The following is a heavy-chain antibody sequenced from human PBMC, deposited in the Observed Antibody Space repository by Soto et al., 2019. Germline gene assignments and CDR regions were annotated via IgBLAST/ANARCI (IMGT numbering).Heavy chain of an antibody. D-gene: IGHD3-3*01. J-gene: IGHJ4*02. Sequence: SETLSLTCTVSGGSISSYYLHWIQQPPGKGLEWMGYIHYNGSKKYNPSLKSRGTISADTSRNQFSLKLCSVTAADTAVYYCAIGHYDFWSGYFATMDYWGQGTLVTVSS. CDR3: AIGHYDFWSGYFATMDY. CDR2: IHYNGSK. CDR1: GGSISSYY. V-gene: IGHV4-59*12.